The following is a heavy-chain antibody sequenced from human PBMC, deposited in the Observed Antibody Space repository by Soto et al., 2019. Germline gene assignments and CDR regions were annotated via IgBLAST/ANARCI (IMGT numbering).Heavy chain of an antibody. J-gene: IGHJ5*02. CDR1: GGSISSGGYY. CDR2: IYSSGST. Sequence: QVQLQESGPGLVKPSQTLSLTCTVSGGSISSGGYYWSWIRQHPGKGLEWMGYIYSSGSTYYNPSLKSRVTISVDTSKNQFSLKLSSVTAADTAVYYCARDRTGEGSYQLLRWFVPWGQGTLVTVSA. D-gene: IGHD2-2*01. V-gene: IGHV4-31*03. CDR3: ARDRTGEGSYQLLRWFVP.